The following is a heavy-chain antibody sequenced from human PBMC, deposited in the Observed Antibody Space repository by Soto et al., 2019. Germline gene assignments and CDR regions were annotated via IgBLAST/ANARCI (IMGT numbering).Heavy chain of an antibody. CDR3: ARDAVTKRDFYYYGMDV. V-gene: IGHV4-59*02. D-gene: IGHD4-4*01. Sequence: SETLSLTCSFSGDSVTSHYLTWIRQSPEKGLEWIAYMHYTGFSHYNPPLKSRLTISIDRSKNQFTLQLTSVTVADTAVYYCARDAVTKRDFYYYGMDVWGRGTTVTVSS. J-gene: IGHJ6*02. CDR2: MHYTGFS. CDR1: GDSVTSHY.